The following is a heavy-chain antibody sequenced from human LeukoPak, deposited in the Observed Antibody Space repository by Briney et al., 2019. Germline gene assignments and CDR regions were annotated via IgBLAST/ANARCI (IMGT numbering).Heavy chain of an antibody. CDR3: ARDLLTTLDY. CDR1: GGSISSGGYY. CDR2: IYFSGST. J-gene: IGHJ4*02. Sequence: SQTLSLTCTVSGGSISSGGYYWSWIRQHPGKGLEWIGYIYFSGSTYYNPSLKSRVTISVDTSKNQFSLKLSSVTAADTAVYYCARDLLTTLDYWGQGTLVTVSS. D-gene: IGHD2-15*01. V-gene: IGHV4-31*03.